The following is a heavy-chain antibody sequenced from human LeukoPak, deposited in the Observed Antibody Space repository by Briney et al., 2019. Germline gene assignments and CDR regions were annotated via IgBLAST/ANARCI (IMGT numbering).Heavy chain of an antibody. D-gene: IGHD2-2*01. CDR1: GFTFDDYG. CDR3: ARLSSTSEKPYSFDY. CDR2: INWNGGST. Sequence: GGSLRLSCAASGFTFDDYGMSWVRQAPGKGLEWVSGINWNGGSTGYADSAKGRFTISRDNAKNSLYLQMNSLRAEDTALYYCARLSSTSEKPYSFDYWGQGTLVTVSS. V-gene: IGHV3-20*04. J-gene: IGHJ4*02.